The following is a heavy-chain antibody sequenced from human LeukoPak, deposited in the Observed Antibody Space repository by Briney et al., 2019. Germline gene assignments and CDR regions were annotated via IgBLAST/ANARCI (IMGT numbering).Heavy chain of an antibody. D-gene: IGHD6-19*01. CDR1: QFTFGNYA. CDR3: AKVAGSSGWYGGNAFDI. CDR2: VSGDGHST. Sequence: PGGSLRLSCVASQFTFGNYAMSWVRQTPGKGLEWVSAVSGDGHSTYSADSVRGRFTISRDNSKSTLYLQMHSLRAEDTALYYCAKVAGSSGWYGGNAFDIWGQGTLVTVSS. J-gene: IGHJ3*02. V-gene: IGHV3-23*01.